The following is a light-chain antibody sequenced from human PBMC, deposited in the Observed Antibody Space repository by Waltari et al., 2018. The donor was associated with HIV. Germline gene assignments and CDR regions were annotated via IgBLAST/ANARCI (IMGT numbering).Light chain of an antibody. CDR1: NIGSKS. CDR2: YDS. V-gene: IGLV3-21*04. Sequence: SYVLTQPPSVSVAPGKTARITCGGNNIGSKSLHWYQQKPGQAPVLVIYYDSDRPSGIPERFSGSNSGNTATLTISRVEAGDEADYYCQVWDSSSDHGVFGGGTKLTVL. CDR3: QVWDSSSDHGV. J-gene: IGLJ2*01.